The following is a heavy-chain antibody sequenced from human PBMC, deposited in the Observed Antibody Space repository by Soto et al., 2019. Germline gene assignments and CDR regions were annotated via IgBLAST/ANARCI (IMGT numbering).Heavy chain of an antibody. V-gene: IGHV3-23*01. CDR3: SKVLRKIYSRGFDF. Sequence: PGGSLRLSCAASGFTFSTYAMTWVRQAPGKGLEWVSTISGSGATTDYADSVKGRFTISRDNSKNTLYLQMNNLSAEDTALYYCSKVLRKIYSRGFDFWGQGTLVTVSS. J-gene: IGHJ4*02. CDR1: GFTFSTYA. CDR2: ISGSGATT. D-gene: IGHD6-13*01.